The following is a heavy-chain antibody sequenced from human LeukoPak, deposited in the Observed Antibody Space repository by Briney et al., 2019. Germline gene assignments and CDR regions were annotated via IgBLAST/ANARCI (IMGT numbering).Heavy chain of an antibody. V-gene: IGHV4-34*01. CDR1: GGSFSGYY. CDR2: INHSGST. CDR3: AATVYDILTGWAIDY. D-gene: IGHD3-9*01. J-gene: IGHJ4*02. Sequence: PSETLSLTCAVYGGSFSGYYWSWIRQPPGKGLEWIGEINHSGSTNYNPSLKSRVTISVDTSKNQFSLKLSSVTAADTAVYYCAATVYDILTGWAIDYWGQGTLVTVSS.